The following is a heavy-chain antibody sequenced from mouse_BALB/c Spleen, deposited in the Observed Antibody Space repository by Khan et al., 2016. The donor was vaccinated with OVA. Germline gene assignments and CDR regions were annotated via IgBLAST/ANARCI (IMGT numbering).Heavy chain of an antibody. V-gene: IGHV5-17*02. CDR1: GFTFSSFG. CDR3: ASGNWAWFAY. CDR2: ISSDSITL. D-gene: IGHD2-1*01. J-gene: IGHJ3*01. Sequence: EVQLVESGGGLVQPGGSRKLACAASGFTFSSFGMHWVRQAPEKGLEWVAYISSDSITLYYADTVKGRFTISRDNTRNTRFLHMSSLRSENTAMYDGASGNWAWFAYWGQGTLVTVSA.